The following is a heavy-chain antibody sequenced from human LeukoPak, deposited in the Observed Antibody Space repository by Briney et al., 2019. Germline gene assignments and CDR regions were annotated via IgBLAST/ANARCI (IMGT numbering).Heavy chain of an antibody. V-gene: IGHV3-23*01. CDR2: INVSRHKT. D-gene: IGHD3-16*01. CDR1: RFTFSSYG. CDR3: AKDWGEYFDYVWGSFTSFDS. J-gene: IGHJ4*02. Sequence: GGSLTLSCPASRFTFSSYGVSWVRQAAGKGLEWVSGINVSRHKTYYADSVKGRFTISRDNSKSTLYLQMNSLRAEDTAVYYCAKDWGEYFDYVWGSFTSFDSWGQGTLVTVSS.